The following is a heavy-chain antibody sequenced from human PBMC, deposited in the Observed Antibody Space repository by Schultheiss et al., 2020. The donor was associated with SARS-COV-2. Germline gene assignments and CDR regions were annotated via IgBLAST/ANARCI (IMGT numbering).Heavy chain of an antibody. CDR2: INHSGST. Sequence: SETLSLTCAVYGGSFSGYYWSWIRQPPGKGLEWIGEINHSGSTNYNPSLKSRVTISVDTSKNLFSLKLSSVTAEDTAVYYCARGQSVTPFDYWGQGTLVTVSS. D-gene: IGHD4-17*01. CDR1: GGSFSGYY. J-gene: IGHJ4*02. V-gene: IGHV4-34*01. CDR3: ARGQSVTPFDY.